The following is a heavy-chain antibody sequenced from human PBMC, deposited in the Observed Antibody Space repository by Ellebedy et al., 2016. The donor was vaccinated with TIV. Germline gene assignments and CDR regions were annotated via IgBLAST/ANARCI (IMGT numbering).Heavy chain of an antibody. CDR2: IYFTGST. D-gene: IGHD4-11*01. CDR1: GGSISSYY. V-gene: IGHV4-59*01. J-gene: IGHJ5*02. Sequence: SETLSLTXTVSGGSISSYYWNWIRQPPGKGLEWIGYIYFTGSTNYNPSLENRVTISMDTSNNQFSLKLTSVTAADTAVYYCARFSTPGTVTRTNWFDPWGQGTLVTVSS. CDR3: ARFSTPGTVTRTNWFDP.